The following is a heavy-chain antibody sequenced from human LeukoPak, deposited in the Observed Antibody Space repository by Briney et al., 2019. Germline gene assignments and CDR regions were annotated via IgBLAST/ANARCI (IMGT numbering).Heavy chain of an antibody. Sequence: ASVKVSCKASGYTLTGYYLQWVRQAPGRGLEWMAIINPSGDTTSHAQKFQGRVTMTRDTSASTVYMELSSLRSEDTAVYYCASVYKNGMDVWGQGTTVTVSS. CDR1: GYTLTGYY. CDR3: ASVYKNGMDV. V-gene: IGHV1-46*01. CDR2: INPSGDTT. J-gene: IGHJ6*02. D-gene: IGHD5-24*01.